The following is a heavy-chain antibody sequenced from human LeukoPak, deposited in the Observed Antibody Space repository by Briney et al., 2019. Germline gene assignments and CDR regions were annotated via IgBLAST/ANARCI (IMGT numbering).Heavy chain of an antibody. D-gene: IGHD2-2*01. CDR1: GFTVSSNY. CDR2: IYSGGST. Sequence: GGSLRLSCAASGFTVSSNYMSWVRQAPGKGLEWVSVIYSGGSTYYADFVKGRFTISRDNSKNTLYLQMNSLRAEDTAVYYCARGPFYCSSTSCHRAPFDPWGQGTLVTVSS. V-gene: IGHV3-53*01. CDR3: ARGPFYCSSTSCHRAPFDP. J-gene: IGHJ5*02.